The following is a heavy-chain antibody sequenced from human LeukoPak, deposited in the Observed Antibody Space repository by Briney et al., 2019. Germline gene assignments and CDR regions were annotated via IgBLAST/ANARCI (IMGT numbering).Heavy chain of an antibody. Sequence: GGSLRLSCAASGFTFSSYSMNWVRQAPGKGLEWVSSISSSSSYIYYADSVKGRFTISRDNAKNSLYLQMNSLRAEVTAVYYCARDRFGELFSDYWGQGTLVTVSS. CDR3: ARDRFGELFSDY. V-gene: IGHV3-21*01. D-gene: IGHD3-10*01. CDR1: GFTFSSYS. CDR2: ISSSSSYI. J-gene: IGHJ4*02.